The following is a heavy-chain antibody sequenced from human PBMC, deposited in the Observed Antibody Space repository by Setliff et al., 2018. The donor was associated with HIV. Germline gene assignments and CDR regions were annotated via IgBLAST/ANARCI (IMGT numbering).Heavy chain of an antibody. Sequence: SETLSLTCAVSGGSFSGYYWSWVRQPPGKGLEWIGEINHSGSTNSNPSLKSRVTISADTSKNQFSLKLTSVTAADTAVYYCARGRMGYYGSGSYLPWGQGMLVTVSS. CDR1: GGSFSGYY. CDR2: INHSGST. J-gene: IGHJ5*02. D-gene: IGHD3-10*01. V-gene: IGHV4-34*01. CDR3: ARGRMGYYGSGSYLP.